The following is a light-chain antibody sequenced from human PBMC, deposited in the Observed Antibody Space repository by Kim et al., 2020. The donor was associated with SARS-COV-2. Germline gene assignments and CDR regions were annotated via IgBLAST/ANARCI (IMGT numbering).Light chain of an antibody. CDR3: NSRDSSAHHVV. V-gene: IGLV3-19*01. J-gene: IGLJ2*01. Sequence: SSELTQDPAVSVALGQTVRITCQGDSLRNYYASWYQQKPGQAPVLVIYPANSRPSGIPDRFSGSNSGNTASLTITGAQEEDEADYYCNSRDSSAHHVVFGGGTQLTVL. CDR1: SLRNYY. CDR2: PAN.